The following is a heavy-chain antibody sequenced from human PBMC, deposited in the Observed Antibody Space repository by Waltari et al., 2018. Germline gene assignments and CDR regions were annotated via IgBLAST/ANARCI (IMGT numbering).Heavy chain of an antibody. J-gene: IGHJ6*02. CDR3: ARDMDPYYYDSSGYYYYYYGMDV. Sequence: QVQLQESGPGLVKPSETLSLTCTVSGGSISSHYWSWIRQPPGKGLEWIGYIYYSGSTNHNPSLKSRVTISVDTSKNQFSLKLSSVTAADTAVYYCARDMDPYYYDSSGYYYYYYGMDVWGQGTTVTVSS. CDR2: IYYSGST. D-gene: IGHD3-22*01. V-gene: IGHV4-59*11. CDR1: GGSISSHY.